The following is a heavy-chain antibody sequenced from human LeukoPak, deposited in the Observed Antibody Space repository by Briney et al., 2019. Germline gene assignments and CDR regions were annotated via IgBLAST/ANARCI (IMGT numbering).Heavy chain of an antibody. J-gene: IGHJ5*02. D-gene: IGHD6-6*01. V-gene: IGHV4-59*08. CDR3: ARRQYSSSAPVEGNWFDP. Sequence: SETLSLTCTASGGSISSYYWSWIRQPPGKGLEWIGYIYYSGSTNYNPSLKSRVTISVDTSKNQFSLKLSSVTAADTAVYYCARRQYSSSAPVEGNWFDPWGQGTLVTVSS. CDR2: IYYSGST. CDR1: GGSISSYY.